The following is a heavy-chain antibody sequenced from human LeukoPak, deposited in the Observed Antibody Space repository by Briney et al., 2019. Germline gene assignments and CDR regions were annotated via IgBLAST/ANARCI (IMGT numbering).Heavy chain of an antibody. CDR2: IYYSGRT. V-gene: IGHV4-59*01. Sequence: SETLSLTCAVYGGSFSGYYWSWIRQPPGKGLEWIGYIYYSGRTNYNPSLKSRVTISVDTSKNQFSLKLSSVTAADTAVYYCARNHLGDFDYWGQGTLVTVSS. CDR3: ARNHLGDFDY. CDR1: GGSFSGYY. J-gene: IGHJ4*02.